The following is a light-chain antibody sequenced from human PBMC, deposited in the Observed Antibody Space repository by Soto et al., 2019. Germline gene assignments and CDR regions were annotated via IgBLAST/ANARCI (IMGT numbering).Light chain of an antibody. CDR3: QQTYSNSFYT. V-gene: IGKV1-39*01. CDR1: ESISSY. J-gene: IGKJ2*01. Sequence: DIQMTQSPSSLSASVGDRVTITCRASESISSYLNWYQQRPGKAPKLLIYAASSLQSGVPSRFSGSGSGADFTLTISTLHPEDLATYFCQQTYSNSFYTFGQGTTLDIK. CDR2: AAS.